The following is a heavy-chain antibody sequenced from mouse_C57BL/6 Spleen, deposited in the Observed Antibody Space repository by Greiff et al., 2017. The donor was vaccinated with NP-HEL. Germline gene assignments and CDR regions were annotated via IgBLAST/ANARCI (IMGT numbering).Heavy chain of an antibody. CDR2: IYPGSGST. CDR1: GYTFTSYW. D-gene: IGHD2-5*01. V-gene: IGHV1-55*01. J-gene: IGHJ1*03. CDR3: ARERACYSNYGYFDV. Sequence: QVQLQQPGAELVKPGASVKMSCKASGYTFTSYWITWVKQRPGQGLEWIGDIYPGSGSTNYNEKFKSKATLTVDTSSSTAYMQLSSLTSEDSAVYYCARERACYSNYGYFDVWGTGTTVTVSS.